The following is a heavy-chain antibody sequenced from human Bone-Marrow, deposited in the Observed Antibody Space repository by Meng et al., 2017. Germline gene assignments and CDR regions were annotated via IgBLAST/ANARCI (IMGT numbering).Heavy chain of an antibody. CDR1: GGSISSGDYY. J-gene: IGHJ4*02. CDR2: IYNSGST. CDR3: AREGRSHQVGVSVY. D-gene: IGHD2-21*01. Sequence: QVQLQEAGPGLVKPAQTRALTCTVSGGSISSGDYYWRWIRQPPGKGLEWVGYIYNSGSTYYTPSLKSRVTISVDTSKNQFSLKLRFVTAADTAVYYCAREGRSHQVGVSVYWGQGNLVTVSS. V-gene: IGHV4-30-4*01.